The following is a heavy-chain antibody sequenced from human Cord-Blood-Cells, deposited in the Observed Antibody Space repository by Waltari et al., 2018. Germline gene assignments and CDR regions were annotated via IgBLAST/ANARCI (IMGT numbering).Heavy chain of an antibody. D-gene: IGHD3-10*01. J-gene: IGHJ6*03. CDR3: ARSRGSDYGYYYYYMDV. V-gene: IGHV3-53*01. Sequence: EVQLVESGGGLIQPGGSLRLSCAASGFTVSSNYMSWVRQAPGKGLEWVSVIYSGGSTYYADSVKGRFTISRDNSKNTLYLQMNSLRAEDTAVYYCARSRGSDYGYYYYYMDVWGKGTTVTVSS. CDR2: IYSGGST. CDR1: GFTVSSNY.